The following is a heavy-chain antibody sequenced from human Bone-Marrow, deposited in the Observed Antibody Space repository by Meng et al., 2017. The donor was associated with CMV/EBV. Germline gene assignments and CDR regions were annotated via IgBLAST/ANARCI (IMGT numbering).Heavy chain of an antibody. J-gene: IGHJ5*02. Sequence: SETLSLTCTASGGSISSYYWSWIRQPPGKGLEWIGYIYYSGSTNYNPSLKSRVTISVDTSKNQFSLKLSSVTAADTAVYYCARVGGLGFDPWGQGTLVTVSS. D-gene: IGHD3-16*01. CDR2: IYYSGST. CDR1: GGSISSYY. CDR3: ARVGGLGFDP. V-gene: IGHV4-59*01.